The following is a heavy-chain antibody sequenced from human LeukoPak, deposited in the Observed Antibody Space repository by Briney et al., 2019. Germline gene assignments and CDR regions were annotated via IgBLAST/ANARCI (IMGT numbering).Heavy chain of an antibody. J-gene: IGHJ1*01. Sequence: GGSLRLSCAASGFTFSKYWMHWVRQVPGKGLVWVSLINGDGSTTNHADFVKGRFTISRDNAKNTLSLQVNSLRAEDTAVYYCATGNYYDSRGYYTFGYWGQGTLVTVSS. D-gene: IGHD3-22*01. V-gene: IGHV3-74*01. CDR2: INGDGSTT. CDR3: ATGNYYDSRGYYTFGY. CDR1: GFTFSKYW.